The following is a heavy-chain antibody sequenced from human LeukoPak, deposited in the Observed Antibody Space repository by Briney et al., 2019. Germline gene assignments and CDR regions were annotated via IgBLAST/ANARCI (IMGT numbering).Heavy chain of an antibody. Sequence: PGGSLRLSCAASGFTFSSYAMSWVRQAPGKGLEWVSAISGSGGSTYYADSVKGRFTISRDNSKNTLYLQMNSLRAEDTAVYYCAKDPGRYYGSGSFVRFVSVPYHFDYWGQGTLVTVSS. D-gene: IGHD3-10*01. V-gene: IGHV3-23*01. CDR1: GFTFSSYA. CDR2: ISGSGGST. J-gene: IGHJ4*02. CDR3: AKDPGRYYGSGSFVRFVSVPYHFDY.